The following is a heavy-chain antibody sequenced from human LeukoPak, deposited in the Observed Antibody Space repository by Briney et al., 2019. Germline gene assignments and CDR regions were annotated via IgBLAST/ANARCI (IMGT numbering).Heavy chain of an antibody. CDR2: TYYSGST. CDR3: ARTNYGDYNWFDP. CDR1: AGSVSSGSYY. D-gene: IGHD4-17*01. V-gene: IGHV4-61*01. Sequence: SETLSLTCTVSAGSVSSGSYYWSWIRQPPGQGLEWIGYTYYSGSTKYNPSLKSRVTMSVDTSKSQFSLKVTSVTAADTAVYYCARTNYGDYNWFDPWGQGTLVTVSS. J-gene: IGHJ5*02.